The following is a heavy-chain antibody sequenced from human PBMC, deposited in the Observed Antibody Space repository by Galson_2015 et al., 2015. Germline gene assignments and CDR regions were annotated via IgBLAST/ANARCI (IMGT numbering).Heavy chain of an antibody. J-gene: IGHJ4*02. CDR3: ARDPWRGSYNVFYFDY. D-gene: IGHD1-26*01. V-gene: IGHV3-48*02. CDR2: ISSSSATI. CDR1: GFTFSSYT. Sequence: SLRLSCAASGFTFSSYTISWVRQAPGKGLEWVSYISSSSATIYYADSVKGRFTISRDNAKNSLYLQMNSLRDEDTAVYYCARDPWRGSYNVFYFDYWGQGTLVTVSS.